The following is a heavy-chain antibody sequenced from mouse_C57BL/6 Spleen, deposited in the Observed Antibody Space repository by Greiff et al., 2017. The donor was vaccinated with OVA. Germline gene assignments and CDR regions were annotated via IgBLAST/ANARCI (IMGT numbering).Heavy chain of an antibody. D-gene: IGHD3-2*02. J-gene: IGHJ3*01. V-gene: IGHV1-15*01. Sequence: QVQLKESGAELVRPGASVTLSCKASGYTFTDYEMHWVKQTPVHGLEWIGAIDPETGGTAYNQKFKGKAILTADKSSSTAYMELRSLTSEDSAVYDSTRRGAQALALFAYWGQESLGTVSA. CDR3: TRRGAQALALFAY. CDR2: IDPETGGT. CDR1: GYTFTDYE.